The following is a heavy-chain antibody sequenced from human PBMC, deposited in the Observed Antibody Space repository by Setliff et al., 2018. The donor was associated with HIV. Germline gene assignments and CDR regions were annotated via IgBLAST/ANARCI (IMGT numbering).Heavy chain of an antibody. Sequence: SETLSLTCTVSGAPLSSYYLNWIRQPPGKGLEWIATIYNSGNSVSNPSLKSRVTISIDTSKNHFSLTLNSVTAADSAVYYCARVEAKVRGATYGMDVWGQGTTVTVSS. CDR1: GAPLSSYY. V-gene: IGHV4-59*01. J-gene: IGHJ6*02. D-gene: IGHD3-10*01. CDR3: ARVEAKVRGATYGMDV. CDR2: IYNSGNS.